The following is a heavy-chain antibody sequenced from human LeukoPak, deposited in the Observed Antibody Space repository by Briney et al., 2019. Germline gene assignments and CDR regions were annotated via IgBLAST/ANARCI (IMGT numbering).Heavy chain of an antibody. CDR2: IIPIFGTA. V-gene: IGHV1-69*05. J-gene: IGHJ4*02. CDR3: ARTSVEDFWSGYYDY. D-gene: IGHD3-3*01. CDR1: GGTFSSYA. Sequence: ASVKVSCKASGGTFSSYAISWVRQAPGQGLEWMGRIIPIFGTANYAQKFQGRVTITTDESTSTAYMELSSLRSEDTAVYYCARTSVEDFWSGYYDYWGQGTLVTVSS.